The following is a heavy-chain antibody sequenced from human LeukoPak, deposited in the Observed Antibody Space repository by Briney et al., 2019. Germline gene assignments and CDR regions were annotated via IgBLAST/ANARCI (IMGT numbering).Heavy chain of an antibody. Sequence: ASVKVSCKAAGYSFTSYGISWVRQAPGQGLEWMGWISAYNGNTDYAQKLQGRVTMTTDTSTSTAYMELRSLRSDDTAVYYCARGAYRYDFLFDHWGQGTLVTVSS. CDR1: GYSFTSYG. J-gene: IGHJ4*02. D-gene: IGHD5-18*01. CDR3: ARGAYRYDFLFDH. CDR2: ISAYNGNT. V-gene: IGHV1-18*01.